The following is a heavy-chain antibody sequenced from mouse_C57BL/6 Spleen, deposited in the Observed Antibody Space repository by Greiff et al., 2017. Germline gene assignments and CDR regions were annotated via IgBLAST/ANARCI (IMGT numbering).Heavy chain of an antibody. CDR1: GYAFSSYW. Sequence: QVQLQQSGAELVKPGASVKISCKASGYAFSSYWMHWVKQRPGKGLEWIGQIYPGDGDTNYNGKFKGKATLTADKSSSTAYMQLSSLTSEDSAVXFCARWGLVYYFDYWGQGTTLTVSS. J-gene: IGHJ2*01. D-gene: IGHD6-2*01. CDR3: ARWGLVYYFDY. CDR2: IYPGDGDT. V-gene: IGHV1-80*01.